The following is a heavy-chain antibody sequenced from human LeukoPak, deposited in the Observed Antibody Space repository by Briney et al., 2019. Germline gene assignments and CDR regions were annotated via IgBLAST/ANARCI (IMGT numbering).Heavy chain of an antibody. J-gene: IGHJ4*02. CDR2: IVVGSGNT. D-gene: IGHD3-22*01. V-gene: IGHV1-58*02. CDR1: GFTFTSSA. CDR3: AAAQYDSSGYYNYFDY. Sequence: ASVKVSCKASGFTFTSSAMQWVRQARGQRLEWIGWIVVGSGNTNYAQKFQERVTITRGMSTSTAYMELSSLRSEDTAVYYCAAAQYDSSGYYNYFDYWGQGTLVTVSS.